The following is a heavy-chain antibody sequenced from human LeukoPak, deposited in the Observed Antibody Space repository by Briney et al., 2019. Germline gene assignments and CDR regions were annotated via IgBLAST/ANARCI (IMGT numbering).Heavy chain of an antibody. V-gene: IGHV1-18*01. J-gene: IGHJ4*02. CDR1: GYTFTIYG. Sequence: GASVKVSCKASGYTFTIYGISWVRQATGKGLEWMGSINGYNGNTNYAQKVQGRVTMTTDTSTSTAYMELRSLRSDDTAVYYCARMDNSDYYYEVDYWGQGTLVTVSS. CDR3: ARMDNSDYYYEVDY. D-gene: IGHD3-22*01. CDR2: INGYNGNT.